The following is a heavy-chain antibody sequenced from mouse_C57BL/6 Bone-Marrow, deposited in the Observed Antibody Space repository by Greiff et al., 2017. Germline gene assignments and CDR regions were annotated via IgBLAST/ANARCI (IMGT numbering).Heavy chain of an antibody. V-gene: IGHV8-8*01. Sequence: QVTLKESGPGILQPSQTLSLTCSFSGFSLSTFGMGVGWIRQPSGKGLEWLAHIWWDDDKYYNTALTSRLTISKDTSKIQVFLKIANVYTADTATYYCARIVYYDYGRYYFDYWGQGTTLTVSS. CDR2: IWWDDDK. CDR1: GFSLSTFGMG. CDR3: ARIVYYDYGRYYFDY. D-gene: IGHD2-4*01. J-gene: IGHJ2*01.